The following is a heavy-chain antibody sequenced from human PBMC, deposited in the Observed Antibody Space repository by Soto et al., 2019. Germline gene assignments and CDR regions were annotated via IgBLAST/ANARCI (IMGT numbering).Heavy chain of an antibody. Sequence: QVQLQESGPGLVKPSETLSLTCKVSGGSISSYYWSWIRQPAGKGLEWIGRIYSSESTNYNTSLKSRVIMSVDTSKNQFSLKLTSVTAADTAVYYCARAPSGGSGSPNWFDPWGQGTLVTVSS. J-gene: IGHJ5*02. D-gene: IGHD3-10*01. V-gene: IGHV4-4*07. CDR1: GGSISSYY. CDR2: IYSSEST. CDR3: ARAPSGGSGSPNWFDP.